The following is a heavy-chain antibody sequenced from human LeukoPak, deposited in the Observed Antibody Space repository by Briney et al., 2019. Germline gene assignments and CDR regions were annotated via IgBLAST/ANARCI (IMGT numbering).Heavy chain of an antibody. CDR3: ARSKMTHNSGVDY. J-gene: IGHJ4*02. CDR2: TYYRSKWYN. V-gene: IGHV6-1*01. Sequence: SQTLSLTLSISGDSVSSNSAALKWIRQSPSKGLEWLGRTYYRSKWYNDYAVSVKSRITINPDTSKNQFSLQLNSVTPEDTAVYYCARSKMTHNSGVDYWGQGTLVTVSS. CDR1: GDSVSSNSAA.